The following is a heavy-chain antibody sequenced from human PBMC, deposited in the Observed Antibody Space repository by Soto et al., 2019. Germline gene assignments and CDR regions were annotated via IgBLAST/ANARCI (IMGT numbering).Heavy chain of an antibody. D-gene: IGHD2-2*02. CDR3: ATFHCTTTSCYIGGFDP. J-gene: IGHJ5*02. V-gene: IGHV1-18*04. CDR1: GYTFTSFG. CDR2: ISTYNGNT. Sequence: QVHLVQSGAEVQKPGASVKVSCGASGYTFTSFGISWVRQAPGQGLEWVGWISTYNGNTNYAQKFQGRVTMTTDTSTTTAYLELRGLRSDDTAIYYCATFHCTTTSCYIGGFDPWGQGTLVTVSS.